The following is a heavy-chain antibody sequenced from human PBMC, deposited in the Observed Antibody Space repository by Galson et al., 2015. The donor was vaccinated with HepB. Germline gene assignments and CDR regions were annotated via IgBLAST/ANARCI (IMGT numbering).Heavy chain of an antibody. D-gene: IGHD1-1*01. Sequence: SLRLSCAASGFTFSTYPMTWVRQAPGKGLEWVSSITGNGGATYHADSVKGRFTISRDNSKNTLYLQMNSLRADDTAVYYCATLVVATGTYHWGQGTLVTVSS. CDR2: ITGNGGAT. CDR1: GFTFSTYP. V-gene: IGHV3-23*01. J-gene: IGHJ5*02. CDR3: ATLVVATGTYH.